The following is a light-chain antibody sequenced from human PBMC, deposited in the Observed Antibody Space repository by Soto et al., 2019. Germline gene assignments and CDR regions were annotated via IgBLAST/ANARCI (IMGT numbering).Light chain of an antibody. Sequence: EIVLTQSPGTLSLSPGERVSLSCRASQSVRSSYLAWYQQKPGQAPRLLIYGASSRATGIPDRFSGSGSGTDFALTISRLEPEDLPVYYCQQYGSSPETFGQGTKVEIK. CDR1: QSVRSSY. V-gene: IGKV3-20*01. J-gene: IGKJ1*01. CDR3: QQYGSSPET. CDR2: GAS.